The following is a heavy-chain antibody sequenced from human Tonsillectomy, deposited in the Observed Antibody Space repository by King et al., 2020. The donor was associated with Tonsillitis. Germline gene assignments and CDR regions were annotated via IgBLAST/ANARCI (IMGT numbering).Heavy chain of an antibody. CDR3: ARDRVMGY. CDR1: GFTFSSYL. J-gene: IGHJ4*02. CDR2: FSISSSTI. V-gene: IGHV3-48*01. Sequence: VQLVESGGGLVQPGGSLRLSCSASGFTFSSYLMTWVRQAPGKGLEWVSYFSISSSTIYYADSVKGRFTISRDNAKNSLYLQMSTLRAEDTAVYYCARDRVMGYWGQGTLVTVSS. D-gene: IGHD3-16*01.